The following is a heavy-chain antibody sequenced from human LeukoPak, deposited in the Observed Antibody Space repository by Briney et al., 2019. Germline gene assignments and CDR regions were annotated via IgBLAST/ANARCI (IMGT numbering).Heavy chain of an antibody. CDR2: IIPIFGTA. D-gene: IGHD2-15*01. CDR1: GGTFSSYA. J-gene: IGHJ3*02. V-gene: IGHV1-69*01. Sequence: GSSVKVSCKASGGTFSSYAISWVRQAPGQGLEWMGGIIPIFGTANYAQKFQGRVTITADESTSTAYMELSSLRSEDTAVYYCARDFSGGSSVGDDAFDIWGQGTMVTVSS. CDR3: ARDFSGGSSVGDDAFDI.